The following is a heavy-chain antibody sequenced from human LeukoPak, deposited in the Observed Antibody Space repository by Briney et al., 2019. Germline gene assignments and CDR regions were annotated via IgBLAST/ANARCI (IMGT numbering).Heavy chain of an antibody. CDR1: GGSISSTSYH. CDR2: IYYSGST. Sequence: PSETLSLTCTVSGGSISSTSYHWGWIRQPPGKGLEWIARIYYSGSTYYNPSLTSRVTISVDTSKNQFSLKLTSVTAADTSVYYCATWNRIAAGGTGGFENWGQGTLVTVSS. CDR3: ATWNRIAAGGTGGFEN. D-gene: IGHD3/OR15-3a*01. J-gene: IGHJ4*02. V-gene: IGHV4-39*01.